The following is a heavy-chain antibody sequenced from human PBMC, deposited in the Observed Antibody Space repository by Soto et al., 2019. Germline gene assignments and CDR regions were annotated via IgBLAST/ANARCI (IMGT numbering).Heavy chain of an antibody. CDR3: ARHTPAISISDH. J-gene: IGHJ4*02. CDR1: GGSISSSSYY. V-gene: IGHV4-39*01. Sequence: QLQLQESGPGLVKPSETLSLTCTVSGGSISSSSYYWGWIRQPPGKGLEWIGRIYYSGSTYYNPSLKSRVTLSVDTSKNQFSLKLSSVTAADTAVYYCARHTPAISISDHWGQGTLVTVSS. CDR2: IYYSGST. D-gene: IGHD2-15*01.